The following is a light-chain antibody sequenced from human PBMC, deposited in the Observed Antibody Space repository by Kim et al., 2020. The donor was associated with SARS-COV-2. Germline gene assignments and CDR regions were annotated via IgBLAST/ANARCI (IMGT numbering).Light chain of an antibody. CDR2: AAS. CDR3: QQSSSFPLT. J-gene: IGKJ4*01. CDR1: QSISSH. V-gene: IGKV1-39*01. Sequence: DIQMTQSPSSLSASVGDRVTITCRTTQSISSHLNWYQQKPGRAPKLLIYAASSLQSGVPARFSGSTSGTDFTLTISSLQPEDFATYYCQQSSSFPLTFGGGTKVDIK.